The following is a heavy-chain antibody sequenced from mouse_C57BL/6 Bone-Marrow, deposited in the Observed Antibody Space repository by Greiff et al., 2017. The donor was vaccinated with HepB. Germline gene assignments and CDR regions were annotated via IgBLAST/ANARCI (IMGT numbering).Heavy chain of an antibody. D-gene: IGHD1-1*01. CDR1: GYSITSGYY. CDR3: AREAYYYGSSGFAY. V-gene: IGHV3-6*01. Sequence: DVKLQESGPGLVKPSQSLSLTCSVTGYSITSGYYWNWIRQFPGNKLEWMGYISYDGSNNYNPSLKNRISITRDTSKNQFFLKLNSVTTEDTATYYCAREAYYYGSSGFAYWGQGTLVTVSA. CDR2: ISYDGSN. J-gene: IGHJ3*01.